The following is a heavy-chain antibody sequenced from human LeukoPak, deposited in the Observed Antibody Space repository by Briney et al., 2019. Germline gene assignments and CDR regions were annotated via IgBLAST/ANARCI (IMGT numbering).Heavy chain of an antibody. D-gene: IGHD2-2*01. V-gene: IGHV3-30-3*01. Sequence: QSGGSLRLSCAASGFTFSSYAMHWVRQVPGKGLEWVAVISYDGSNKYYADSVKGRFTISRDNSKNTLYLQMNSLRAEDTAVYYCARDVGYCSSTSCSDYWGQGTLVTVSS. CDR2: ISYDGSNK. CDR3: ARDVGYCSSTSCSDY. CDR1: GFTFSSYA. J-gene: IGHJ4*02.